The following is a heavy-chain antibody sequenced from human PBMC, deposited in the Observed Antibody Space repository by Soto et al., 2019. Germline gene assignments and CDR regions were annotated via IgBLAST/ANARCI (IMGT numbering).Heavy chain of an antibody. D-gene: IGHD3-10*01. CDR1: GGTFSSLA. V-gene: IGHV1-69*06. Sequence: QVQLVQSGAEVKKPGSSVKVSCKASGGTFSSLAISWVRQAPGQGLEWMGGLVPVFGTANYAQKFQDRVTITADKSTSTSYMELSSLRSEDMAVYYCASSPGVVDYWCQGTLVTVSS. CDR2: LVPVFGTA. J-gene: IGHJ4*02. CDR3: ASSPGVVDY.